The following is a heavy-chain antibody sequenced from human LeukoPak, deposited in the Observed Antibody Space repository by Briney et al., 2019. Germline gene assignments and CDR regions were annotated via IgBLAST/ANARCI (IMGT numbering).Heavy chain of an antibody. CDR1: GFTFTSSA. J-gene: IGHJ4*02. D-gene: IGHD3-3*01. Sequence: ASVKVSCKASGFTFTSSAMQWVRQARGQRLEWIGWIVVDSGNTNYAQKFQERVTITRDMSTSTAYMELSSLRSEDTAVYYCARLPPVDFWSGLYFDYWGRGTLVTVSS. CDR2: IVVDSGNT. CDR3: ARLPPVDFWSGLYFDY. V-gene: IGHV1-58*02.